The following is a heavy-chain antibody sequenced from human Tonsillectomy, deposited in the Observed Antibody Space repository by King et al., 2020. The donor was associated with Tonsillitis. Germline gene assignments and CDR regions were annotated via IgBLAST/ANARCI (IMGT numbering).Heavy chain of an antibody. D-gene: IGHD3-16*01. CDR1: GHTLTGYY. Sequence: VQLVESGAEVKKPGASVRVSCKASGHTLTGYYTHWLRQAPGQGLEWLGWINHNSGGTNYAQKFQGWVTMTRDTSISTTYLDLTRLTSDDTAVYYCTRDLAGRWGQGTLVTVSS. V-gene: IGHV1-2*04. CDR3: TRDLAGR. CDR2: INHNSGGT. J-gene: IGHJ4*02.